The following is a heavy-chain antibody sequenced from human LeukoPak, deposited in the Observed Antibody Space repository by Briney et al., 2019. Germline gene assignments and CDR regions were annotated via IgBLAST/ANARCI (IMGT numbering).Heavy chain of an antibody. D-gene: IGHD2-21*02. Sequence: ASVKVSCKASGYTFTGYYMHWVRQAPGEGLECMGWINPNSGGTNYAQKFQGRVTMTRDTSISTAYMELSRLRSDDTAVYYCTRDAGGGDCYSCPNWFDPWGQGTLVTVSS. CDR1: GYTFTGYY. V-gene: IGHV1-2*02. CDR3: TRDAGGGDCYSCPNWFDP. J-gene: IGHJ5*02. CDR2: INPNSGGT.